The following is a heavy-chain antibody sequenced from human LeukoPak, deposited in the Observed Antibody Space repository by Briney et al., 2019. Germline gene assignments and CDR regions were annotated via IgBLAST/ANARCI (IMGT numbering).Heavy chain of an antibody. J-gene: IGHJ4*02. Sequence: GASVKVSCKASGYPFSAHFLNWVRQAPGQGLEWMGNIDTTTGNPRYAQDFTGRFVFSLDTSVSTAYLQITSLKADDTAAYYCVRGTPTPGMDYLGQGTQVTVSS. CDR1: GYPFSAHF. D-gene: IGHD3-10*01. V-gene: IGHV7-4-1*02. CDR2: IDTTTGNP. CDR3: VRGTPTPGMDY.